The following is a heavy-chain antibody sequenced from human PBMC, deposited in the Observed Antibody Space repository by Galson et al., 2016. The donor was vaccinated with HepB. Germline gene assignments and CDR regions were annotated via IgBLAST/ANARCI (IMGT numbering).Heavy chain of an antibody. D-gene: IGHD6-19*01. CDR3: ARFQKYSSGWKGFDP. CDR2: IYWDDDK. J-gene: IGHJ5*02. V-gene: IGHV2-70*01. CDR1: GFSLSTYGMC. Sequence: PALVKPTQTLTLTCAFSGFSLSTYGMCVSWLRQPPGKALEWLAPIYWDDDKYYITSLKTKLTISKDTSKNQVVLTMTNMDPVDTATYYCARFQKYSSGWKGFDPWGQGILVTVSS.